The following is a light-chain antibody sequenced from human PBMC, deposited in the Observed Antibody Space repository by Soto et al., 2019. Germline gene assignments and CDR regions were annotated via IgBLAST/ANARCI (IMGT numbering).Light chain of an antibody. Sequence: IVMTQSPATLSVSPGERATLSCRASHSVIYSLVWYQQRPGQAPRLLIYGASTRATGIPARFSGSGSGTQFTLTISSLQSEDFAVYYCQQYDNWPQWTFGQGTKVAIK. V-gene: IGKV3-15*01. CDR2: GAS. CDR3: QQYDNWPQWT. CDR1: HSVIYS. J-gene: IGKJ1*01.